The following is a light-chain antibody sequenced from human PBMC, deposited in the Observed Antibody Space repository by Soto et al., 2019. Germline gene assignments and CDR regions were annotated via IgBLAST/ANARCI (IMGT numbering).Light chain of an antibody. CDR2: KTS. CDR3: QQCHGYSS. CDR1: QSISGW. Sequence: DIQMTQSPSTLSASVGDRVTITCRASQSISGWLAWYQQKPGKAPKLLIYKTSSLESGVPSRFSGSGSGTEFTLTISSLQPDDFATYYCQQCHGYSSFGQGTKLEI. V-gene: IGKV1-5*03. J-gene: IGKJ2*01.